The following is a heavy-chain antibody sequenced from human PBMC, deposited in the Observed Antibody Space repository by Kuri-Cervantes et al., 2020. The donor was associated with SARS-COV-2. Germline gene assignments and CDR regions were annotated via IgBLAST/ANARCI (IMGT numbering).Heavy chain of an antibody. D-gene: IGHD5-24*01. V-gene: IGHV3-21*01. Sequence: GESLKISCAASGFNLSSYTITWVRQAPGKGLEWVSSMSGSSGYISYADSLRGRFTISRDNSKNTLYLQMNSLRAEDTAVYYCARDPDGYNWDDAFDIWGQGTMVTVSS. CDR1: GFNLSSYT. J-gene: IGHJ3*02. CDR3: ARDPDGYNWDDAFDI. CDR2: MSGSSGYI.